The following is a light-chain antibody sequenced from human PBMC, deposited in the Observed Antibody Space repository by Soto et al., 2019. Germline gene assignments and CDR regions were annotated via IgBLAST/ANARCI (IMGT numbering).Light chain of an antibody. Sequence: ALTQPASVSGSPGQSITISCTGTSSGVGSYNLVSWYQQHPGKAPKPMIYEVSKRPSGGSNRFTGSKSGNTASLTINKLQAEDEADYYCCSYAGSSTYAFGTGTKVTV. CDR2: EVS. V-gene: IGLV2-23*02. CDR1: SSGVGSYNL. J-gene: IGLJ1*01. CDR3: CSYAGSSTYA.